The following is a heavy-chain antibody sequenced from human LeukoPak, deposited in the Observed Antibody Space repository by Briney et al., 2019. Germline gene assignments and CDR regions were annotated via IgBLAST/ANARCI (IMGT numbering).Heavy chain of an antibody. CDR1: RYTSTGYY. CDR3: ARYLSSSWYSVDY. J-gene: IGHJ4*02. V-gene: IGHV1-2*02. D-gene: IGHD6-13*01. CDR2: INPNSGGT. Sequence: ASVNVSCKASRYTSTGYYMHWVRQAPGQGLEWMGWINPNSGGTNHAQKFQGRVTMTRDTSISTAYMELSGLRSDDTAVYYCARYLSSSWYSVDYWGQGTLVTVSS.